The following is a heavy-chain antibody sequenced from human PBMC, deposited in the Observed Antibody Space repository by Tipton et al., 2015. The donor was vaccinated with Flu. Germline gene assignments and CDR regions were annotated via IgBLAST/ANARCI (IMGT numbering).Heavy chain of an antibody. CDR3: ARVSGYCSGGSCYGWGGNWFDP. V-gene: IGHV4-4*07. Sequence: TLSLTCTVSGGSISSYYWSWIRQPAGKGLEWIGRIYTSGSTNYNPSLKSRVTMSVDTSKNQFSLQLSSVTATDTAVYYCARVSGYCSGGSCYGWGGNWFDPWNQGNHVTVSS. CDR2: IYTSGST. CDR1: GGSISSYY. D-gene: IGHD2-15*01. J-gene: IGHJ5*02.